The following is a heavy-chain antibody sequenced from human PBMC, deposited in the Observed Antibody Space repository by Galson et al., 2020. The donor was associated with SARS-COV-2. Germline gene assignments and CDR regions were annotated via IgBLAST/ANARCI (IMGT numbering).Heavy chain of an antibody. CDR2: IKQDGSEK. J-gene: IGHJ4*02. Sequence: GESLRLSCAASGFTCSSYWMSWVRQAPGKGLEWVANIKQDGSEKYYVDSVKGRFTISRDNAKNSLYLQMNSLRAEDTAVYYCARDLLWLSLDYWGQGTLVTVSS. CDR1: GFTCSSYW. D-gene: IGHD5-18*01. V-gene: IGHV3-7*01. CDR3: ARDLLWLSLDY.